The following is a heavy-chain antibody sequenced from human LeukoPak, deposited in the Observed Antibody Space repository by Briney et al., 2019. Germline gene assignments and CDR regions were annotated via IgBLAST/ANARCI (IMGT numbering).Heavy chain of an antibody. D-gene: IGHD3-22*01. Sequence: SQTLSLTCAISGDSVSSNSAAWNWIRQSPSRGLEWLGRTYYRSKWYNDYAVSVKSRITINPDTSKNQFSLQLNSVTPEDTAVYYCARDLIPPRYYYDSSPGRDAFDIWGQGTMVTVSS. V-gene: IGHV6-1*01. CDR2: TYYRSKWYN. CDR1: GDSVSSNSAA. J-gene: IGHJ3*02. CDR3: ARDLIPPRYYYDSSPGRDAFDI.